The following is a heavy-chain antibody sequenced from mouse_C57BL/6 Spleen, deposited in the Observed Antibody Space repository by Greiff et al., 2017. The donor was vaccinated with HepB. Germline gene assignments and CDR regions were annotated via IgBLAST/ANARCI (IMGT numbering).Heavy chain of an antibody. V-gene: IGHV1-69*01. Sequence: QVQLQQPGAELVMPGASVKLSCKASGYTFTSYWMHWVKQRPGQGLEWIGEIDPSDSYTNYNQKFKGKSTLTVDKSSSTAYMQLSSLTSEDSAVYYCARRPNWDAFDYWGQGTTLTVSS. CDR2: IDPSDSYT. D-gene: IGHD4-1*02. CDR3: ARRPNWDAFDY. J-gene: IGHJ2*01. CDR1: GYTFTSYW.